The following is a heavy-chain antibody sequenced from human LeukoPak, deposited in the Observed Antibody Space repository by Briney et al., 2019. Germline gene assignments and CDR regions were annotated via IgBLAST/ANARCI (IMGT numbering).Heavy chain of an antibody. CDR2: INPSGGST. Sequence: ASVKVSCKASGYTFTSYYMHWVRQAPGQGLEWMGIINPSGGSTSYAQKFQGRVTMTRDTSTSTVYMELSSLRSEDTAVYYCARVRRIYDFWSGYYQPPFWYYGMDVWGQGTTVTVSS. CDR1: GYTFTSYY. CDR3: ARVRRIYDFWSGYYQPPFWYYGMDV. V-gene: IGHV1-46*01. J-gene: IGHJ6*02. D-gene: IGHD3-3*01.